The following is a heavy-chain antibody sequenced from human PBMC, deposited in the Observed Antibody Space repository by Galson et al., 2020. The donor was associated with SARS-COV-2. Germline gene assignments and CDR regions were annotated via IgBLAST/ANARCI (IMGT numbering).Heavy chain of an antibody. V-gene: IGHV4-31*03. CDR2: IYYSGST. D-gene: IGHD5-18*01. CDR1: GGSIRSTGYY. J-gene: IGHJ4*02. Sequence: ASETLSLTCTVSGGSIRSTGYYWSWIRQHPGKGLEGIGYIYYSGSTFYNPSLKSRVTISVDTSKNQFSLKLSSVTAADTAVYYCARARTYTYDSHVPYYFDSWGQGTLVTVSS. CDR3: ARARTYTYDSHVPYYFDS.